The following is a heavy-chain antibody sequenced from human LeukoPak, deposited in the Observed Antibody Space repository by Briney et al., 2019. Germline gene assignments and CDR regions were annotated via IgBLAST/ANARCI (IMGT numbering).Heavy chain of an antibody. CDR1: GFTFDDYG. CDR2: ISGSGGST. V-gene: IGHV3-23*01. D-gene: IGHD3-22*01. J-gene: IGHJ4*02. CDR3: AKPQVEYYYDSSEIYYFDY. Sequence: PGGSLRLSCAASGFTFDDYGMSWVRQAPGKGLEWVSAISGSGGSTYYADSVKGRFTISRDNSKNTLYLQMNSLRAEDTAVYYCAKPQVEYYYDSSEIYYFDYWGQGTLVTVSS.